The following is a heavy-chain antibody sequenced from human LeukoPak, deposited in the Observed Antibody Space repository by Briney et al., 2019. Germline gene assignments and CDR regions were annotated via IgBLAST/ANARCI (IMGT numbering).Heavy chain of an antibody. CDR3: AKEEADTALVPSFDY. V-gene: IGHV3-23*01. J-gene: IGHJ4*02. D-gene: IGHD5-18*01. Sequence: GGSLRLSCAASGFTLSTYGMSWVRQAPGKGLEWVSAMSRGGDPYYTDSVKGRLTVSRDNSKKKMYLKKNSLRAEDTATYSCAKEEADTALVPSFDYWGQGTLVTVSS. CDR1: GFTLSTYG. CDR2: MSRGGDP.